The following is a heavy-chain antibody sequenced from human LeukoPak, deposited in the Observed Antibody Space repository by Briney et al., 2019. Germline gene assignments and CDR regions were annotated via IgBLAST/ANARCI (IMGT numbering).Heavy chain of an antibody. CDR1: GGSFSGYY. V-gene: IGHV4-34*01. D-gene: IGHD3-3*01. CDR2: LHPSGST. J-gene: IGHJ4*02. CDR3: VSGVDSAKLGY. Sequence: SETLSLTCAVCGGSFSGYYCNWIRQPPGKGLGWIGELHPSGSTSYNTSLRSRLTISMDTSKNQCSLKLTSVTAADTAMYFCVSGVDSAKLGYWGQGTLVTVSS.